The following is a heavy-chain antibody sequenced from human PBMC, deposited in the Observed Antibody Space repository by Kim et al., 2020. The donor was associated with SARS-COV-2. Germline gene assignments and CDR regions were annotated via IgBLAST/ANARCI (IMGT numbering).Heavy chain of an antibody. J-gene: IGHJ4*02. Sequence: SETLSLTCTVSGGSISSYYWNWIRQPPGKGLEWIGYIYYSGSTNYNPSLKSRVTMSVDTSKNQFSLKLSSVTAADAAVYYCAKAGQQPYKALFDYWGQGTLVIVSS. CDR2: IYYSGST. CDR3: AKAGQQPYKALFDY. D-gene: IGHD6-13*01. V-gene: IGHV4-59*01. CDR1: GGSISSYY.